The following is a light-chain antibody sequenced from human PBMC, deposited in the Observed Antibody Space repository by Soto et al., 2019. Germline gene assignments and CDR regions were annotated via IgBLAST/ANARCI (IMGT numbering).Light chain of an antibody. V-gene: IGLV2-23*03. J-gene: IGLJ3*02. Sequence: QSVLTQPASVSGSPGQSITISYTETSSDVGSYSLVSWYQHHPGKAPKLIIYEGSKRPSGVSNRFSGSNSGNTASLTISGLQPEDEADYYCCSYAGSGAFVVFGGGTKVTVL. CDR3: CSYAGSGAFVV. CDR1: SSDVGSYSL. CDR2: EGS.